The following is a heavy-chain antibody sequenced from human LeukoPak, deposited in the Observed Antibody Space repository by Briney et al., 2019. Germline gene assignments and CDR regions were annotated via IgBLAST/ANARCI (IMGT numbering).Heavy chain of an antibody. V-gene: IGHV3-30*02. CDR2: IRYDGRNR. D-gene: IGHD5-18*01. CDR1: GFTFNNYN. CDR3: AKLRESGYSYGSFDY. Sequence: PGGSLRLSCAASGFTFNNYNMSWVRQAPGKGLECVAFIRYDGRNRYYADSVKGRFTVSRDNSKNTVHLQMDSLRTEDTGVYYCAKLRESGYSYGSFDYWGQGTLVTVSS. J-gene: IGHJ4*02.